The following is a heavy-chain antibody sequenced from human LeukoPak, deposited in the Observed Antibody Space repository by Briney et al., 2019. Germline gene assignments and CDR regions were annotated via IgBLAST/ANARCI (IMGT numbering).Heavy chain of an antibody. CDR1: GFSIPAGYY. CDR3: VRVYCTKPTCYEGNAFDI. Sequence: SETLSLTCAVSGFSIPAGYYWGWVRQPPGKGLESIGSVYHSGTTFYNWSLKSRVIISVDTSKNQFSLKLSSVTAADMAVYYCVRVYCTKPTCYEGNAFDIWGQGTMVTVSS. V-gene: IGHV4-38-2*01. CDR2: VYHSGTT. J-gene: IGHJ3*02. D-gene: IGHD2-8*01.